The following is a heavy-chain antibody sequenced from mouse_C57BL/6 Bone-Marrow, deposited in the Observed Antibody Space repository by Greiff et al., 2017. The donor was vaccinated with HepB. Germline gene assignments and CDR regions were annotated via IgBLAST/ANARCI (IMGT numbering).Heavy chain of an antibody. CDR3: ARGGLRDY. V-gene: IGHV1-7*01. D-gene: IGHD3-1*01. CDR2: INPSSGYT. Sequence: QVQLQQSGTVLARPGASVKMSCKTSGYTFTSYWMHWVKQRPGQGLEWIGYINPSSGYTKYNQKFKDKATLTADKSSSTAYMQLSSLTYEDSAVYYCARGGLRDYWGQGTTLTVSS. J-gene: IGHJ2*01. CDR1: GYTFTSYW.